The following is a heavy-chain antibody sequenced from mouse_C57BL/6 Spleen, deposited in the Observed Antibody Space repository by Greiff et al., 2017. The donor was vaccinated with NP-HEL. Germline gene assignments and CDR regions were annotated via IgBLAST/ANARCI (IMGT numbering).Heavy chain of an antibody. CDR1: GFTFSSYT. V-gene: IGHV5-9*01. CDR2: ISGGGGNT. J-gene: IGHJ3*01. CDR3: ARSYDGYYFAWFAY. D-gene: IGHD2-3*01. Sequence: EVKLMESGGGLVKPGGSLKLSCAASGFTFSSYTMSWVRQTPEKRLEWVATISGGGGNTYYPDSVKGRFTISRDNAKNTLYLQMSSLRSEDTALYDCARSYDGYYFAWFAYWGQGTLVTVSA.